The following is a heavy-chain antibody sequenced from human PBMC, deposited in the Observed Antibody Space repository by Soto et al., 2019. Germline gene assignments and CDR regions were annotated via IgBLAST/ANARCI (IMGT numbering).Heavy chain of an antibody. V-gene: IGHV1-18*01. CDR3: ARNGDGDILPDPIDY. CDR2: ISAYNGNT. J-gene: IGHJ4*02. Sequence: GASVKRSCRASGFTLSTHGISWVRQAPGQGLEWMGWISAYNGNTNYAQKLQGSVTMTTDTSTSTAYMELRSLRSDDTAVYYCARNGDGDILPDPIDYWGQGTLVTVSS. D-gene: IGHD3-9*01. CDR1: GFTLSTHG.